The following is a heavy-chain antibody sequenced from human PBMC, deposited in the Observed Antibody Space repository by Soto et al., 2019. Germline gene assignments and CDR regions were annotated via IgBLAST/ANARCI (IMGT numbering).Heavy chain of an antibody. CDR3: ARDYGTGGY. Sequence: EVQLVESGGGLVQPGGSLRLSCAASGFTFSSYSMNWVRQAPGKGLEWVSYISSSSSTIYYADSVKGRFTISRDNAKNSLYLQMNRLRDEDTAVYYCARDYGTGGYWGQGTLVTVSS. D-gene: IGHD1-1*01. CDR1: GFTFSSYS. V-gene: IGHV3-48*02. CDR2: ISSSSSTI. J-gene: IGHJ4*02.